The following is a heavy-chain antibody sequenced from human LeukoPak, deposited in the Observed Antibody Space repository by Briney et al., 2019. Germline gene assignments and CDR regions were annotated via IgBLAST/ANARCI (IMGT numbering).Heavy chain of an antibody. D-gene: IGHD2-21*02. V-gene: IGHV3-66*01. J-gene: IGHJ4*02. Sequence: GGSLRLSCAASGFTVSSNYMSWVRQAPGQGLEWVSVIYSGGSTYYADSVKGRFTISRDNSKNTLYLQMNSLRAEDTAVYYCARDAYCGGDCSSNYWGQGTLVTVSS. CDR2: IYSGGST. CDR1: GFTVSSNY. CDR3: ARDAYCGGDCSSNY.